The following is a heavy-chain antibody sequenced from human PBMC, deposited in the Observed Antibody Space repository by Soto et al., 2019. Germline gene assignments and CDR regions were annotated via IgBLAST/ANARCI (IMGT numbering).Heavy chain of an antibody. D-gene: IGHD3-10*01. CDR2: IYHSGGT. V-gene: IGHV4-4*02. CDR3: AGCTMVRGVYGMDV. Sequence: SETLSLTCAVSGGSISSSNWWSWVRQPPGKGLEWIGEIYHSGGTNYNPSLKSRVTISVDKSKNQFSLKLSSVTAADTAVYYCAGCTMVRGVYGMDVWGQGTTVTASS. J-gene: IGHJ6*02. CDR1: GGSISSSNW.